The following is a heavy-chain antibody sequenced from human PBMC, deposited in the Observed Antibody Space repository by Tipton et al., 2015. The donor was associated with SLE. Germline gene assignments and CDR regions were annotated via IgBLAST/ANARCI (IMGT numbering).Heavy chain of an antibody. J-gene: IGHJ4*02. Sequence: TLSLTCTVSGGSISSGDYYWSWIRQPPGKGLEWIGYIYYSGSTYYNPSLKSRVTISVDTSKNQFSLKLSSVTAADTAVYYCAREVSSSWYPFDYWGQGTLVTVSS. D-gene: IGHD6-13*01. V-gene: IGHV4-30-4*01. CDR3: AREVSSSWYPFDY. CDR2: IYYSGST. CDR1: GGSISSGDYY.